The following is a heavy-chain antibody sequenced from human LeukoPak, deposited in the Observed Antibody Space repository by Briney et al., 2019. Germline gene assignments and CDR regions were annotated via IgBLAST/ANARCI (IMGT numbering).Heavy chain of an antibody. CDR3: ARGQGRLRFLEWLPYDY. D-gene: IGHD3-3*01. V-gene: IGHV1-18*01. Sequence: GASVKVSCKASGYTSTSYGISWVRQAPGQGLEWMGWISAYNGNTNYAQKLQGRVTMTTDTSTSTAYMELRSLRSDDTAVYYCARGQGRLRFLEWLPYDYWGQGTLVTVSS. CDR1: GYTSTSYG. CDR2: ISAYNGNT. J-gene: IGHJ4*02.